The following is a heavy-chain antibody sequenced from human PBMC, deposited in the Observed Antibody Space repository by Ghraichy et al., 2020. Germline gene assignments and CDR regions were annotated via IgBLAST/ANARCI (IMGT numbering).Heavy chain of an antibody. D-gene: IGHD3-10*01. CDR3: ARRWVMVRRPQFDY. CDR1: GGSFSGYY. V-gene: IGHV4-34*01. J-gene: IGHJ4*02. CDR2: INHSGST. Sequence: SETLSLTCAVYGGSFSGYYWSWIRQPPGKGLEWIGEINHSGSTNYNPSLKSRVTISVDTSKNQFSLKLSSVTAADTAVYYCARRWVMVRRPQFDYWGQGTLVTVSS.